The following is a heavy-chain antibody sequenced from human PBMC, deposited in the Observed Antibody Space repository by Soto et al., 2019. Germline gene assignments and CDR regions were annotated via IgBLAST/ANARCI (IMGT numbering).Heavy chain of an antibody. CDR3: ARASTWAPLGY. D-gene: IGHD7-27*01. J-gene: IGHJ4*02. CDR2: ISSSSSYI. V-gene: IGHV3-21*01. CDR1: GFTFSSYS. Sequence: EVQLVESGGGLVKPGGSLRLSCAASGFTFSSYSMNWVRQAPGKGLEWVSSISSSSSYIYYADSMKGRFTISRDNAKNSLYLQMNSPRAEDTAVYYCARASTWAPLGYWGQGTLVTVSS.